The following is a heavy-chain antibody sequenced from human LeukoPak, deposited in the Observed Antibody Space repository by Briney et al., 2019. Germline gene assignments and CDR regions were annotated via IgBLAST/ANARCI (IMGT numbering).Heavy chain of an antibody. CDR3: ASPTVYCSSTSCYQDYFDY. Sequence: SETPSLTCTLSGGATSSSSYYWGWIRQPPGNGLEWVGSIYYSGSTYYNPSLKARVTISVDTSKNQFSLKLSSVTAPDTAVYYCASPTVYCSSTSCYQDYFDYWGQGTLVTVSS. CDR2: IYYSGST. D-gene: IGHD2-2*01. J-gene: IGHJ4*02. CDR1: GGATSSSSYY. V-gene: IGHV4-39*01.